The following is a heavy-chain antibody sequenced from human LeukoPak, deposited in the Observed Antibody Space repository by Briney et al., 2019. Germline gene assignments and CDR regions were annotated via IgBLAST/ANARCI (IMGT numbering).Heavy chain of an antibody. V-gene: IGHV1-69*04. D-gene: IGHD5-18*01. Sequence: GASVKVSCKASGGTFSSYAISWVRQAPGQGLEWTGRIIPILGIANYAQKFQGRVTITADKSTSTAYMELRSLRSDDTAVYYCARGWILNAFDIWGQGTLVTVSS. J-gene: IGHJ3*02. CDR2: IIPILGIA. CDR1: GGTFSSYA. CDR3: ARGWILNAFDI.